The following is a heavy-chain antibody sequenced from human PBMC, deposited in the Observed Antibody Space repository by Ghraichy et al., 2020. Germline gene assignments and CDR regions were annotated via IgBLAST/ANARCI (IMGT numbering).Heavy chain of an antibody. CDR1: GFTFSSYS. D-gene: IGHD2-2*02. Sequence: GGSLRLSCAASGFTFSSYSMNWVRQAPGKGLEWVSSISSSSSYIYYADSVKGRFTISRDNAKNSLYLQMNSLRAEDTAVYYCAYIPGAYAFDIWGQGTMVTVSS. V-gene: IGHV3-21*01. CDR3: AYIPGAYAFDI. J-gene: IGHJ3*02. CDR2: ISSSSSYI.